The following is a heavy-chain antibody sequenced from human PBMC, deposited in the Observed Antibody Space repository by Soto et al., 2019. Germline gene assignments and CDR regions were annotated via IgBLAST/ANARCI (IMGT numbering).Heavy chain of an antibody. CDR2: IYATGTT. J-gene: IGHJ5*02. D-gene: IGHD1-26*01. CDR3: VRDGTKTLRDWFDP. CDR1: GASISGFY. V-gene: IGHV4-4*07. Sequence: SETLSLTCTVSGASISGFYWSWIRKSAGKGLEWIGRIYATGTTDYNPSLKSRVMMSVDTSKKQFSLKLRFVTAADTAVYYCVRDGTKTLRDWFDPWGQGISVTVSS.